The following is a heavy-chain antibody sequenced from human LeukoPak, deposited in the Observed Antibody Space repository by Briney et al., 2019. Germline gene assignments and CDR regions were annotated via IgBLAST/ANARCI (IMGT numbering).Heavy chain of an antibody. D-gene: IGHD6-13*01. CDR2: IIPILGIA. CDR3: ARDGGLSAAGIPTWGDYYYGMDV. CDR1: GGTFSSYA. Sequence: GASVKVSCKASGGTFSSYAISWVRQAPGQGLEWMGRIIPILGIANYAQKFQGRVTITADKSTSTAYMELSSLRSEDTAVYYCARDGGLSAAGIPTWGDYYYGMDVWGQGTTVTVSS. J-gene: IGHJ6*02. V-gene: IGHV1-69*04.